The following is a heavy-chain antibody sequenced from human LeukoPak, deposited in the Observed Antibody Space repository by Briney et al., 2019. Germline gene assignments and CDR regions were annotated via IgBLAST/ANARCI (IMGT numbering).Heavy chain of an antibody. V-gene: IGHV1-69*05. Sequence: SVKVSCKASGGTFSSYAISWVRQAPGQGLEWMGRIIPIFGTANYAQKFQGRVTITTDESTSTAYMELSSLRSEDTAVYYCARSVISVVVPAAPDYWGQGTLVTVSS. CDR1: GGTFSSYA. J-gene: IGHJ4*02. CDR2: IIPIFGTA. CDR3: ARSVISVVVPAAPDY. D-gene: IGHD2-2*01.